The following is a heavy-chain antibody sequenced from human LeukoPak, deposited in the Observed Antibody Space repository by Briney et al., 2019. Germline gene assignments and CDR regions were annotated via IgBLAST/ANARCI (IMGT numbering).Heavy chain of an antibody. CDR2: MNPNSGNT. V-gene: IGHV1-8*01. J-gene: IGHJ6*02. D-gene: IGHD2-2*01. CDR1: GYTFTSYD. CDR3: ARLEQVLSTTNYGMDV. Sequence: ASVKVSCKVSGYTFTSYDINRVRQATGQGLEWMGWMNPNSGNTGYAQKFQGRVTMTRNTSISTAYMELSSLRSEDTAVYYCARLEQVLSTTNYGMDVWGQGTTVTVSS.